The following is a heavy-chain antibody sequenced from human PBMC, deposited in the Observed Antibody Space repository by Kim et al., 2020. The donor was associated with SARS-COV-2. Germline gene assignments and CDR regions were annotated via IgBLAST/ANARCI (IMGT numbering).Heavy chain of an antibody. Sequence: GGTNYAQKFQGRVTMTRDTSISTAYMELSRLRSDDTAVYYCARGKVTPGGWGQGTLVTVSS. J-gene: IGHJ4*02. CDR3: ARGKVTPGG. V-gene: IGHV1-2*02. CDR2: GGT. D-gene: IGHD2-21*02.